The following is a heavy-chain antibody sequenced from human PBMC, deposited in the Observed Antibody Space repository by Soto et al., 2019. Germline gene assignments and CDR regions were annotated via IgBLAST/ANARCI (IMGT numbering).Heavy chain of an antibody. CDR1: GDTFTFYS. V-gene: IGHV1-69*02. D-gene: IGHD3-10*01. CDR2: INPFLSMS. J-gene: IGHJ4*02. CDR3: ASSYGSGYRAFDY. Sequence: QVQLVQSGAEVKRPGSSVKVSCKASGDTFTFYSINWVQQAPGLGLEWMGRINPFLSMSNYAQRFQGRVTMTADKSTSTAYMELSSLRSEDTAIYYCASSYGSGYRAFDYWGQGALVTVSS.